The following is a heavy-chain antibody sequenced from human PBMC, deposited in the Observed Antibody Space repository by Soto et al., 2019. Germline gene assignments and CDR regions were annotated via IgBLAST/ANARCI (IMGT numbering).Heavy chain of an antibody. CDR2: IYHSGST. CDR3: ARVISPMAPSDY. CDR1: GGSSSSGNW. Sequence: SETLSLTCAVSGGSSSSGNWWSWVRQPPGKGLEWIGEIYHSGSTNYNPSLKSRVTISVDKSKTQFSLRLSSVTAADTAVYYCARVISPMAPSDYWGQGTLVTSPQ. D-gene: IGHD3-10*01. J-gene: IGHJ4*02. V-gene: IGHV4-4*02.